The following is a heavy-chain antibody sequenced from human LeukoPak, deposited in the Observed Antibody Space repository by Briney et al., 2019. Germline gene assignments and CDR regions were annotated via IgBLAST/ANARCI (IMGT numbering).Heavy chain of an antibody. D-gene: IGHD1-14*01. CDR2: ISGYDGDT. Sequence: GSVKVSCKTSGYTFTRHGVAWVRQAPGQGLEWMGWISGYDGDTNFAQEFQGRVTMTTDTSSNTAYMELRSLTSDDTAVYYCARDPSNSVGRKLFFDYWGQGTLVTVSS. CDR1: GYTFTRHG. V-gene: IGHV1-18*01. CDR3: ARDPSNSVGRKLFFDY. J-gene: IGHJ4*02.